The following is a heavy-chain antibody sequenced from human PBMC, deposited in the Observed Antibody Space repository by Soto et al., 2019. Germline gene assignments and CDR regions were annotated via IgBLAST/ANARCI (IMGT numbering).Heavy chain of an antibody. V-gene: IGHV1-69*13. D-gene: IGHD3-22*01. Sequence: SVKVSCKASGGTFSSYAISWVRQAPGQGLEWMGGIIPIFGTANYAQKFQGRVTITADESTSTAYMELSSLRSEDTAVYYCARDRLRDSSGYAIDAFDIWGQGTMVTVSS. J-gene: IGHJ3*02. CDR1: GGTFSSYA. CDR2: IIPIFGTA. CDR3: ARDRLRDSSGYAIDAFDI.